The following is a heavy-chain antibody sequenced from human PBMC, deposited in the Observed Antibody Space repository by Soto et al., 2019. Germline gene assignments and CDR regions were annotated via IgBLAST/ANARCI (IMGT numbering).Heavy chain of an antibody. CDR3: ARGSTIVRGAPSWFDP. Sequence: QVQLVQSGAEVKKPGSSVKVSCKASGGTFSRYTINWVRQAPGQGLEWMGRIIPIAAIANYTQKFQGRVTITVDKSSTTAYMELRSLRSDDTAVYYCARGSTIVRGAPSWFDPCGQGTLVTVSS. CDR1: GGTFSRYT. V-gene: IGHV1-69*02. D-gene: IGHD3-10*01. J-gene: IGHJ5*02. CDR2: IIPIAAIA.